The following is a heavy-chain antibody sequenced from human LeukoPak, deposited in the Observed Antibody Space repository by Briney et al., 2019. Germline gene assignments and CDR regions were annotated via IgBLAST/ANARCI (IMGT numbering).Heavy chain of an antibody. D-gene: IGHD6-13*01. Sequence: GGSLRLSCAASGFPFNDFYMSWIRRAPGKGLEWVSYISSSGNTMFYADSVKGRFTISRDSAKRSLYLQMNSLRAEDTAVYYCARVLDWQQLVPYYWGQGSLVTVSS. J-gene: IGHJ4*02. CDR1: GFPFNDFY. V-gene: IGHV3-11*01. CDR2: ISSSGNTM. CDR3: ARVLDWQQLVPYY.